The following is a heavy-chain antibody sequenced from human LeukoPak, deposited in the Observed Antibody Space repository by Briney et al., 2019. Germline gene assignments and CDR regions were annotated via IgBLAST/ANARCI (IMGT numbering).Heavy chain of an antibody. D-gene: IGHD6-6*01. CDR2: ISAYNGNT. CDR1: GYTFTSYG. CDR3: ARDSSQREKAFIDF. Sequence: ASVTHSCVASGYTFTSYGIIWVRPAPGQALEWMGWISAYNGNTNYAQKLQGRVTMTTDTSTSTAYMELRSLRSDDTAVYYCARDSSQREKAFIDFWGQGTLVTVSS. J-gene: IGHJ4*02. V-gene: IGHV1-18*01.